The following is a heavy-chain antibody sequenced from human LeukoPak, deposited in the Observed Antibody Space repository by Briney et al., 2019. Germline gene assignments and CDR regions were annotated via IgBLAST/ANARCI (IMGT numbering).Heavy chain of an antibody. D-gene: IGHD6-13*01. CDR1: GGSISSYY. CDR2: IYTSGST. J-gene: IGHJ4*02. V-gene: IGHV4-4*07. CDR3: ARGHRWQQLVALTY. Sequence: SETLSLTCTVSGGSISSYYWSWIRQPAGKGLEWIGRIYTSGSTNYNPSLKSRVTISVDTSKNQFSLKLSSVTAADTAVYYCARGHRWQQLVALTYWGQGTLVTVSS.